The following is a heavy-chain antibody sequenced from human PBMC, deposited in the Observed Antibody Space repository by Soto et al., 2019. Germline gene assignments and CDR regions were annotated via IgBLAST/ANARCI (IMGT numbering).Heavy chain of an antibody. D-gene: IGHD3-3*01. J-gene: IGHJ6*02. V-gene: IGHV1-3*01. CDR1: GYTFTSYA. CDR3: ARELRFLEWSNPGAYYYYGMDV. Sequence: GASVKVSCKASGYTFTSYAMHWVRQAPGQRLEWMGWINAGNGNTKYSQKFQGRVTITRDTSASTAYMELSNLRSEDTAVYYCARELRFLEWSNPGAYYYYGMDVWGQGTTVTVSS. CDR2: INAGNGNT.